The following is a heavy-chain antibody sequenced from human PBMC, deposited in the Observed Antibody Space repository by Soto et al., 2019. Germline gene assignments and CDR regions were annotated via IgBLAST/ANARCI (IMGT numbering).Heavy chain of an antibody. J-gene: IGHJ5*02. CDR1: GFTFRAYS. V-gene: IGHV3-48*02. CDR2: ITAGSDTV. Sequence: QVVESGGGLVQPGGSLRLSCAASGFTFRAYSMNWARQAPGKGLEWVSYITAGSDTVFYADSVKGRFTISRDNAKNSLYLQMNSLRDEDTAVYYCARDNGMAGSFDPWGPGTLVTVSS. D-gene: IGHD2-8*01. CDR3: ARDNGMAGSFDP.